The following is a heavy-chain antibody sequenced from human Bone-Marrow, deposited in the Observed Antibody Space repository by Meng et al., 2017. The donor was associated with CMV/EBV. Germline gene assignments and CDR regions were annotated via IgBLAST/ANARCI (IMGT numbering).Heavy chain of an antibody. CDR3: ARGYSYGYDYYYYYGMDV. CDR1: GFTFSSYD. CDR2: IGTAGDT. V-gene: IGHV3-13*01. Sequence: GESLKISCAASGFTFSSYDMHWVRQATGKGLEWVSAIGTAGDTYYPGSVKGRFTISRENAKNSLYLQMNSLRAGDTAVYYCARGYSYGYDYYYYYGMDVWGQGTTVTVSS. D-gene: IGHD5-18*01. J-gene: IGHJ6*02.